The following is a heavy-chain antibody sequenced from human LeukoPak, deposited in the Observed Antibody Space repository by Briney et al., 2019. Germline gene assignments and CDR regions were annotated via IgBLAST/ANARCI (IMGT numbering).Heavy chain of an antibody. CDR1: GFTFSSYG. D-gene: IGHD3-22*01. Sequence: GGSLRLSCAASGFTFSSYGMHWVRQAPGKGLEWVAFIRYDGSNKYYADSVKGRFTISRDNSKNTLYLQMNSLRAEDTAVYYCAKGLGDSSGYLNWFDPWGQGTLVTVSS. CDR3: AKGLGDSSGYLNWFDP. CDR2: IRYDGSNK. J-gene: IGHJ5*02. V-gene: IGHV3-30*02.